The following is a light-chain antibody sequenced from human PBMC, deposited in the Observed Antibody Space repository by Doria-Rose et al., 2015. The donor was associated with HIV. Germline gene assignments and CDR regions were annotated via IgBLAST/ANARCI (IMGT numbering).Light chain of an antibody. J-gene: IGKJ1*01. Sequence: TPSPGTLSLSPGERATLSCRASQSFSSTYLAWYQQKPGQAPSLLIYDGSTRATGIPDRFSASGSGTDFTLTINRLEPEDFALYYCHQYGTSWTFGQGTKVEI. CDR3: HQYGTSWT. V-gene: IGKV3-20*01. CDR1: QSFSSTY. CDR2: DGS.